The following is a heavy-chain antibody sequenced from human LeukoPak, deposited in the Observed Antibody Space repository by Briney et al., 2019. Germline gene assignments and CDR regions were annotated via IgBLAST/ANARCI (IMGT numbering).Heavy chain of an antibody. CDR1: GFTFSSHA. V-gene: IGHV3-23*01. CDR3: AKVYDSSGYYYDYFDY. Sequence: PGGSLRLSCAASGFTFSSHAMSWVRQAPGKGLEWVSAISGSGGSTYYADSVKGWFTISRDNSKNTLYLQMNSLRAEDTAVYYCAKVYDSSGYYYDYFDYWGQGSLVTVSS. CDR2: ISGSGGST. D-gene: IGHD3-22*01. J-gene: IGHJ4*02.